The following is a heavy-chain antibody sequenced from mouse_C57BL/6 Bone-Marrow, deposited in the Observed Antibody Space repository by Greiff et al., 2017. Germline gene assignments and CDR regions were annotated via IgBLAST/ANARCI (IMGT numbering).Heavy chain of an antibody. D-gene: IGHD2-1*01. CDR2: ISYSGST. CDR3: ARTPRYYCNSYYFDY. V-gene: IGHV3-8*01. CDR1: GYSITSDY. J-gene: IGHJ2*01. Sequence: EVQLQQSGPGLAKPSQTLSLTCSVTGYSITSDYWNWIRKFPGNKLEYMGYISYSGSTYYNPSLKSRSSITRDTSKNQYYLQLNSVTTEDTATYYCARTPRYYCNSYYFDYWGQGTTLTVSS.